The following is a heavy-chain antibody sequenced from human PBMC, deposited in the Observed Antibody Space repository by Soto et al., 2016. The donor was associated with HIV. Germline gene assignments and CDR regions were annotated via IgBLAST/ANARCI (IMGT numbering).Heavy chain of an antibody. D-gene: IGHD2-15*01. CDR3: ARVPYSPXSTEGMDV. J-gene: IGHJ6*03. CDR1: GDSVNNGDHY. V-gene: IGHV4-31*03. CDR2: IYYSGST. Sequence: QVQLQESGPGLVKPSQTLSLTCTVSGDSVNNGDHYWSWIRQHPVKGLEWLGYIYYSGSTYYNPSLKSRIRISIETSLNQFSLILQSVTAADTAVYFCARVPYSPXSTEGMDVWGKGPRSSSP.